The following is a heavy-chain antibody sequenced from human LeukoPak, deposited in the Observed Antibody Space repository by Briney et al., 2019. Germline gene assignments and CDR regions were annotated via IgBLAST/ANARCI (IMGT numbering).Heavy chain of an antibody. Sequence: GGSLRLSCAAAGLTLSSYWMHWVRQAPGKGLVWVSGVNNDGSSTSYADSVKGRFTISRDNAKNTLYPQMNSLRAEDTAVYYCARVPAYDILSGYYSDTFDYWGQGTLVTVSS. D-gene: IGHD3-9*01. J-gene: IGHJ4*02. CDR3: ARVPAYDILSGYYSDTFDY. CDR1: GLTLSSYW. V-gene: IGHV3-74*01. CDR2: VNNDGSST.